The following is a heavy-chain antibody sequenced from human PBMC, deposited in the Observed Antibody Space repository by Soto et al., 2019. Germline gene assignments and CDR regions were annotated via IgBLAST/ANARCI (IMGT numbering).Heavy chain of an antibody. CDR3: ASSLYDFWSGYYTGRTVVPDYYYYYGMDV. D-gene: IGHD3-3*01. CDR1: GGSISSSSYY. Sequence: QLQLQESGPGLVKPSETLSLTCTVSGGSISSSSYYWGWIRQPPGKGLEWIGSIYYSGSTYYNPSLKSRVTIAVDRSKNQFSLKLSSVAAADTAVYYCASSLYDFWSGYYTGRTVVPDYYYYYGMDVWGQGTTVTVSS. J-gene: IGHJ6*02. CDR2: IYYSGST. V-gene: IGHV4-39*01.